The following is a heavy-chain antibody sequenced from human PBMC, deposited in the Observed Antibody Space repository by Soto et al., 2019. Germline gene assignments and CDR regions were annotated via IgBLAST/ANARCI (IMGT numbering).Heavy chain of an antibody. Sequence: ASVKVSCKASGYTFTSYDINWVRQATGQGLEWMGWMNPNSGNTGYAQKFQGRVTMTRNTSISTAYMELSSLRSEDTAVYYCARAEGTYYDFWSGRYGMDVWGQGTTVTVSS. CDR3: ARAEGTYYDFWSGRYGMDV. J-gene: IGHJ6*02. V-gene: IGHV1-8*01. CDR1: GYTFTSYD. CDR2: MNPNSGNT. D-gene: IGHD3-3*01.